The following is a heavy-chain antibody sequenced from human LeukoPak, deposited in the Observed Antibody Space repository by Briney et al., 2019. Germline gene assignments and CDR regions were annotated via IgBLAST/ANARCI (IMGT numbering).Heavy chain of an antibody. CDR3: AREVIYGFDV. D-gene: IGHD2/OR15-2a*01. V-gene: IGHV3-74*01. CDR2: INDDGSSP. Sequence: GGSLRLSCAASRFTFSSYWIHWVRQAPGKGLVWVSRINDDGSSPIYAASVKGRFTISRDNAKNTLYLQMNSLSAEDTAVYYGAREVIYGFDVWGQGTTVTVSS. CDR1: RFTFSSYW. J-gene: IGHJ6*02.